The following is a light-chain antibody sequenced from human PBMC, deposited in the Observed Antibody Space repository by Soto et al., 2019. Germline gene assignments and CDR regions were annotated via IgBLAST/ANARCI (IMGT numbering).Light chain of an antibody. CDR1: SSNIGAGYD. Sequence: QSVLTQPPSVSGAPGQIVTISCTGSSSNIGAGYDVHWYQQLPGTAPKLLIYGNSNRPSGVPDRFSGSKSGTSASLAITGLQAEDEADYYCQSYDSSLSGHVVFGGGTKLTVL. CDR3: QSYDSSLSGHVV. V-gene: IGLV1-40*01. J-gene: IGLJ2*01. CDR2: GNS.